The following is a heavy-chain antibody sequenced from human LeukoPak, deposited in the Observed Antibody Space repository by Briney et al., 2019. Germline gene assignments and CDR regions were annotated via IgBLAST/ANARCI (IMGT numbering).Heavy chain of an antibody. CDR1: GFTFGDYY. D-gene: IGHD4/OR15-4a*01. J-gene: IGHJ4*02. V-gene: IGHV3-11*01. CDR2: ISSSGSTT. CDR3: ARDAGASQPDY. Sequence: GGSLRLSCAASGFTFGDYYMTWIRQAPGKGLECVSYISSSGSTTSYADSVKGRFTIFRDNAKNSLYLQMNSLRAEDTAVYYCARDAGASQPDYWGQGTLVTVSS.